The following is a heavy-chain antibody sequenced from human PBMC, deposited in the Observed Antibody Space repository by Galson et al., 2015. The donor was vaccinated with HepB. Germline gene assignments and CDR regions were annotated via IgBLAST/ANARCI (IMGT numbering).Heavy chain of an antibody. D-gene: IGHD3-16*01. J-gene: IGHJ4*02. V-gene: IGHV4-59*08. Sequence: SETLSLTCSVSGGSISGPYWSWIRQPPGKGLEWIGFINDSGNTNCNPSLKSRVTISVDTSKNQFSLKLTSVTAADTAVYCCARQKGIMMPFDYWGQGTRVTVSS. CDR2: INDSGNT. CDR3: ARQKGIMMPFDY. CDR1: GGSISGPY.